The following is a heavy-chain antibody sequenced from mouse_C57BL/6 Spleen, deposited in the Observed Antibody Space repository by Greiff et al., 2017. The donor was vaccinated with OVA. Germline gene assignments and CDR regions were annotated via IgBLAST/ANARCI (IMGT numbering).Heavy chain of an antibody. CDR3: ARGYSNDRLDY. CDR1: GYAFSSSW. Sequence: QVQLKESGPELVKPGASVKISCKASGYAFSSSWMNWVKQRPGKGLEWIGRIYPGDGDTNYNGKFKGKATLTADKSSSTAYMQLSSLTSEDAAVYFCARGYSNDRLDYWGQGTTLTVSS. J-gene: IGHJ2*01. CDR2: IYPGDGDT. V-gene: IGHV1-82*01. D-gene: IGHD2-12*01.